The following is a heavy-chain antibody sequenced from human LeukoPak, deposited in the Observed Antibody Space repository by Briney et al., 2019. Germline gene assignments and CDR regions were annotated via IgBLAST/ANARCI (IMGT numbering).Heavy chain of an antibody. CDR3: ARVGYYYDSSGCYYYFDY. CDR2: ISSSSSYI. D-gene: IGHD3-22*01. Sequence: PGGSLRLSCAASGFTFSSYSMNWVRQAPGKGLEWVSSISSSSSYIYYADSVKGRFTISRDNAKNSLYLQMNSLRAEDTAVYYCARVGYYYDSSGCYYYFDYWGQGTLATVSS. CDR1: GFTFSSYS. J-gene: IGHJ4*02. V-gene: IGHV3-21*01.